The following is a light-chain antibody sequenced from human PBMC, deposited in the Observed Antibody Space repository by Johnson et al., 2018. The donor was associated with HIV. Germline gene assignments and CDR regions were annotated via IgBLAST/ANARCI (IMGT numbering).Light chain of an antibody. CDR1: SSNIGNNY. CDR2: DNN. CDR3: GTWDSSLSAS. V-gene: IGLV1-51*01. J-gene: IGLJ1*01. Sequence: QSVLTQPPSVSAAPGQKVTISCSGSSSNIGNNYVSWYQQLPGTAPKLLIYDNNKRPSGIPDRISGSKSGTSATLGITGLQTGDEADYYCGTWDSSLSASFGTGTKVTVL.